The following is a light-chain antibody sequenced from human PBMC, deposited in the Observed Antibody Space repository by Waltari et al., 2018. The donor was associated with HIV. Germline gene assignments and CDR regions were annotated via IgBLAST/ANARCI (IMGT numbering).Light chain of an antibody. J-gene: IGLJ1*01. CDR3: QVWDSSTAHYV. V-gene: IGLV3-9*01. Sequence: SYELTQPLSVSVALGQTARITCGGNNIGSKNVHWYQQKPGQAPVLVIYRDSNRPSGIPERFSGSNSANTATLTISRAQAGDEADYYCQVWDSSTAHYVFGTGTKVTVL. CDR1: NIGSKN. CDR2: RDS.